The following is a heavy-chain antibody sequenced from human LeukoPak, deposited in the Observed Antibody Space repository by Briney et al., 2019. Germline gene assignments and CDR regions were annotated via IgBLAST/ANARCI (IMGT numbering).Heavy chain of an antibody. CDR1: GGSVSSGSYY. V-gene: IGHV4-61*01. J-gene: IGHJ5*02. CDR2: IYYSGST. D-gene: IGHD3-9*01. CDR3: ARQSYDILTGYHNWFDP. Sequence: SETLSLTCTVSGGSVSSGSYYWSWIRQPPGKGLEWIGYIYYSGSTNYNPSLKSRVTISVDTSKNQFSLKLSSVTAADTAVYYCARQSYDILTGYHNWFDPWGQGTLVTVSS.